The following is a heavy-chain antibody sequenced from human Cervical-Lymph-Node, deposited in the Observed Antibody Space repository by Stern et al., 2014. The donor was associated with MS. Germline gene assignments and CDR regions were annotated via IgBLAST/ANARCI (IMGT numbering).Heavy chain of an antibody. V-gene: IGHV3-15*01. Sequence: EVQLEESGGGLVKPGGSLRLSCAASGFTFRNAWMTWIRQAPGKGLEWVGRIKSNAYGGTTDYAAPVKGRFTISRDDSKNTLYLQMNSLKTEDTAVYYCTTLDRSYPYYYYGMDVWGQGTTVTVSS. CDR2: IKSNAYGGTT. D-gene: IGHD1-26*01. CDR1: GFTFRNAW. J-gene: IGHJ6*02. CDR3: TTLDRSYPYYYYGMDV.